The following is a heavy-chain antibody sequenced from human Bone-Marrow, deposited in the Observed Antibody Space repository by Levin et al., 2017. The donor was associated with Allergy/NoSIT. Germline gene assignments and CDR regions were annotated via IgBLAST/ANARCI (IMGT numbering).Heavy chain of an antibody. CDR1: GFTFSSYA. D-gene: IGHD3-22*01. J-gene: IGHJ4*02. CDR2: ISGSGDST. CDR3: ARRGRSSSGFYYEGYFDY. V-gene: IGHV3-23*01. Sequence: GGSLRLSCTASGFTFSSYAMSWVRQAPGKGLEWVLGISGSGDSTYYVDSVKGRFTISRDNSKNTLYLQMNTLRAEDTAVYYCARRGRSSSGFYYEGYFDYWGQGTLVTVSS.